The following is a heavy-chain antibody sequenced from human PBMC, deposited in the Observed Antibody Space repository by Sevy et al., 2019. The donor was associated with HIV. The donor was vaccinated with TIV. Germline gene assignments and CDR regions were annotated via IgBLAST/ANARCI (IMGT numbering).Heavy chain of an antibody. CDR1: GGSVTRGQFY. Sequence: SETLSLTCTVSGGSVTRGQFYWSWIRQPAGKRLEWIGRVHNTGSATYNPSLRNRVGMSIDTSKNQFSLVLSSVTAADTAVYYCARHVGDYVFRYFDLWGRGTLVTVSS. V-gene: IGHV4-61*02. D-gene: IGHD4-17*01. CDR2: VHNTGSA. CDR3: ARHVGDYVFRYFDL. J-gene: IGHJ2*01.